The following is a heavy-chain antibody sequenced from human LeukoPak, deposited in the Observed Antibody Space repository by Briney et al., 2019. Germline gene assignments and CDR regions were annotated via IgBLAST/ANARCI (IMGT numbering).Heavy chain of an antibody. J-gene: IGHJ5*02. CDR2: INSDGSTT. Sequence: GGSLRLSCAASGFTFRTSWTHWVRQAPGKGLVWVSRINSDGSTTTYADAVKGRFTIFRDNAKNTLYLQMNSLGVEDTAVYYCARDRPHTTVPTGWFDLWGQGTLVTVSS. CDR1: GFTFRTSW. V-gene: IGHV3-74*01. CDR3: ARDRPHTTVPTGWFDL. D-gene: IGHD4-17*01.